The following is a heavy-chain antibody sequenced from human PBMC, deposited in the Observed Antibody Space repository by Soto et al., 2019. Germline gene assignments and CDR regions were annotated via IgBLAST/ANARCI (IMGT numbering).Heavy chain of an antibody. CDR3: AREPGEIAGYSYGPHFDY. V-gene: IGHV1-46*01. CDR1: GYTFTSYY. Sequence: ASVKVSCKASGYTFTSYYMHWVRQAPGQGLEWMGIINPSGGSTSYAQKFQGRVTMTRDTSTSTVYMELSSLRSEDTAVYYCAREPGEIAGYSYGPHFDYWGQGTLVTVSS. D-gene: IGHD5-18*01. J-gene: IGHJ4*02. CDR2: INPSGGST.